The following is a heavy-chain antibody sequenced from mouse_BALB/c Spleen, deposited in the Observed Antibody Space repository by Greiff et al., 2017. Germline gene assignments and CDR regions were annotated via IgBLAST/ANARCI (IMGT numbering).Heavy chain of an antibody. CDR2: IWAGGST. Sequence: VQGVESGPGLVAPSQSLSITCTVSGFSLTSYGVHWVRQPPGKGLEWLGVIWAGGSTNYNSALMSRLSISKDNSKSQVFLKMNSLQTDDTAMYYCARERPPLRMDYWGQGTSVTVSS. CDR1: GFSLTSYG. D-gene: IGHD1-1*01. J-gene: IGHJ4*01. V-gene: IGHV2-9*02. CDR3: ARERPPLRMDY.